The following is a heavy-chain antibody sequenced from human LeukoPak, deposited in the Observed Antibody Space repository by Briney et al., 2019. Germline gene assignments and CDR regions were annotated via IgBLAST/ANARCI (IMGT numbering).Heavy chain of an antibody. CDR1: GFTFRGFA. V-gene: IGHV3-73*01. J-gene: IGHJ4*02. CDR3: TRQARGFGELLID. D-gene: IGHD3-10*01. Sequence: GGSLRLSCAASGFTFRGFAIHWVRQPSGKGLEWVGRIKSKANSYATAYAASVKGRFTISRDDSKNTAYLQMNSLKTEDTAVYYCTRQARGFGELLIDWGQGTLVTVSS. CDR2: IKSKANSYAT.